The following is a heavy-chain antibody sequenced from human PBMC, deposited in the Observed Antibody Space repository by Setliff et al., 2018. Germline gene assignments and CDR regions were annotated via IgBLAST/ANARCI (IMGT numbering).Heavy chain of an antibody. D-gene: IGHD3-16*02. Sequence: GESLKISCKGSGYSLTNYWIGWVRQMPGKGLEWMGIIYPDVSDPRYSPSFQGQVTISVDKSISTVYLHWSSLKAADTAVYYCARGPSAEDYVWGTYRLDYWGQGTLVTVSS. CDR1: GYSLTNYW. CDR3: ARGPSAEDYVWGTYRLDY. V-gene: IGHV5-51*01. J-gene: IGHJ4*02. CDR2: IYPDVSDP.